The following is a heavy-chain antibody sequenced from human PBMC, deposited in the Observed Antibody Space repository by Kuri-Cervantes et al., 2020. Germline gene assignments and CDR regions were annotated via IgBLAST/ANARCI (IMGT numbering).Heavy chain of an antibody. Sequence: GGSLRLSCAASGFTFSNHGMHWVRQAPGKGLEWVAVIAYDGSNKYYADSVKGRFTISRDNSKNTLYLQMNSLRAEDTAVYYCARVQVTSSWFRYYYYYMDVWGKGTTVTVSS. CDR2: IAYDGSNK. V-gene: IGHV3-30*05. CDR3: ARVQVTSSWFRYYYYYMDV. D-gene: IGHD6-13*01. CDR1: GFTFSNHG. J-gene: IGHJ6*03.